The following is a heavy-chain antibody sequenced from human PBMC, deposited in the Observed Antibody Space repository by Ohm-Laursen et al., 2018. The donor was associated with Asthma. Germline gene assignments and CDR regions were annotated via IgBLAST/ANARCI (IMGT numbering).Heavy chain of an antibody. Sequence: TLSLTCTVSGGSISSGGYYWSWIRQHPGKGLEWIGYIYYSGSTYYNPSLKSRVTISVDTSKNQFSLKLSSVTAADTAVYYCARTSVQPWFSNDYWGQGTLVTVSS. CDR2: IYYSGST. D-gene: IGHD5-18*01. J-gene: IGHJ4*02. V-gene: IGHV4-31*03. CDR3: ARTSVQPWFSNDY. CDR1: GGSISSGGYY.